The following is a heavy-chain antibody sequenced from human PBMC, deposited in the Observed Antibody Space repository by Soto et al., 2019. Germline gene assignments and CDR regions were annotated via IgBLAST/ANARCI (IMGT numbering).Heavy chain of an antibody. CDR2: SSPRGDTI. D-gene: IGHD6-19*01. V-gene: IGHV3-48*02. Sequence: GGSLRLSCVASGFYLANYPLNWVRQTPGKGLEWISYSSPRGDTIYYADSVEGRFNISRDNARNSLSLHMSSLRDEDSALYYCAKGPHTNVGWPYYFESWGQGVPVTVSS. J-gene: IGHJ4*02. CDR1: GFYLANYP. CDR3: AKGPHTNVGWPYYFES.